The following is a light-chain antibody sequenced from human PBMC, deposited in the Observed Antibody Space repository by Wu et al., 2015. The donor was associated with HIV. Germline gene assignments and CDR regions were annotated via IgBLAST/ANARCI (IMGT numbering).Light chain of an antibody. CDR3: QQYYYRPT. V-gene: IGKV3D-15*02. Sequence: EVVMTQSPTTLPVSPGVGATLSCRASQNVGNKIAWYRQKPGQPPRLLIFGASTRAPDIPGRFTGSGSGTDFTLTINSLHSEDFAIYYCQQYYYRPTFGGGTKVEIK. CDR2: GAS. J-gene: IGKJ4*01. CDR1: QNVGNK.